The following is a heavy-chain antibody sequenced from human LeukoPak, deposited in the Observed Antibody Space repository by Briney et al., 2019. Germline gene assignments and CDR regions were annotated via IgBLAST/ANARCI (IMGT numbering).Heavy chain of an antibody. CDR2: INPSGGST. D-gene: IGHD3-22*01. J-gene: IGHJ4*02. Sequence: ASVKVSCMASGYTFTSYYMHWVRQAPGQGLEWMGIINPSGGSTSYAQKFQGRVTMTRDTSTSTVYMELSSLRSEDTAVYYCARASVVYYDSSGPPYFDYWGQGTLVTVSS. CDR1: GYTFTSYY. CDR3: ARASVVYYDSSGPPYFDY. V-gene: IGHV1-46*01.